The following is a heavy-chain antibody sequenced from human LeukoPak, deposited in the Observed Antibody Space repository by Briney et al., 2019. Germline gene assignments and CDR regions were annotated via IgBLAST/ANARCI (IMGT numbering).Heavy chain of an antibody. CDR2: INSDGSST. CDR1: GFTFSSYW. CDR3: AKDPDRGYSYGYVDY. V-gene: IGHV3-74*01. J-gene: IGHJ4*02. Sequence: GGSLRLSCAASGFTFSSYWMHWVRQAPGKGLVWVSRINSDGSSTSYADSVKGRFTISRDNAKNTLYLQMNSLRAEDTAVYYCAKDPDRGYSYGYVDYWGQGTLVTVSS. D-gene: IGHD5-18*01.